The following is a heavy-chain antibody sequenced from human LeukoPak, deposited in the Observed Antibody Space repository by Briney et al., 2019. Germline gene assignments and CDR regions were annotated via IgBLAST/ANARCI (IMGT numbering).Heavy chain of an antibody. D-gene: IGHD2-21*02. J-gene: IGHJ2*01. CDR1: GYTFTGYY. Sequence: ASVKVSCKASGYTFTGYYMHWVRQAPGQGLEWMGWINPNSGGTNYAQKFQGRVTMTRDTSISTAYMELSRLRSDDTAVYYCAKNERGGGDFPYWYFDLWGRGTLVTVSS. V-gene: IGHV1-2*02. CDR3: AKNERGGGDFPYWYFDL. CDR2: INPNSGGT.